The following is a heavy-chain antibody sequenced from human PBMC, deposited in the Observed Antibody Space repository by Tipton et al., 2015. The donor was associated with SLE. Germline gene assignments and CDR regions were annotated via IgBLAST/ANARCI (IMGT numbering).Heavy chain of an antibody. D-gene: IGHD4-23*01. CDR2: IYYRGTA. J-gene: IGHJ3*01. CDR1: GYSISTSDSNW. CDR3: ARTFYGGGDAFDV. V-gene: IGHV4-28*01. Sequence: TLSLTCAVSGYSISTSDSNWWGWIRQPPGKGLEWIGYIYYRGTAYYNPSLRSRVTVSVDTSKNQSSLRLNSVTAVDTAVYYCARTFYGGGDAFDVWGQGTKVSVSS.